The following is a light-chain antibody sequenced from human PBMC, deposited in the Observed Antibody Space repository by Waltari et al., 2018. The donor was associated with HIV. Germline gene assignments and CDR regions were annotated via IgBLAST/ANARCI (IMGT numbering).Light chain of an antibody. V-gene: IGLV2-14*01. CDR3: SSTADLESVT. CDR2: GVN. Sequence: SALTQPASVSGSLGPSVTISCTGATRDIRHFVSCSHHLPWRAPQLLFSGVNRRASGISHRFFASKSGATASLTISRLQADDEGCYYCSSTADLESVTFGGGT. J-gene: IGLJ2*01. CDR1: TRDIRHF.